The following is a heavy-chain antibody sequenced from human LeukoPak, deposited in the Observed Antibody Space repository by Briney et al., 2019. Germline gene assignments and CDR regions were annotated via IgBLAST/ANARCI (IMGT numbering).Heavy chain of an antibody. D-gene: IGHD5-24*01. CDR1: GGSISSYY. V-gene: IGHV4-59*01. CDR2: IYYSGST. Sequence: SETLSLTCTVSGGSISSYYWSWIRQPPGKGLEWIGYIYYSGSTNYNPSLKSRVTISVDTSKNQFSLKLSSVTAADTAVYYCATRWLQLRYFDYWGQGTLVTVSS. CDR3: ATRWLQLRYFDY. J-gene: IGHJ4*02.